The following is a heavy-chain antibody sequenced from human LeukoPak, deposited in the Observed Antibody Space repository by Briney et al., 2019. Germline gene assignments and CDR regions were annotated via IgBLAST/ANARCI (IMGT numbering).Heavy chain of an antibody. V-gene: IGHV3-13*01. CDR2: ICTAGDT. CDR3: ARQVQLVRGGDYFVY. D-gene: IGHD6-6*01. J-gene: IGHJ4*02. Sequence: PGGSLRLSCAASGFTFSSYDMHWVRQAPGKGLEWVSDICTAGDTYYPGSVKGRFTTSRENSKNSLNLKMKSINSGDTALYYFARQVQLVRGGDYFVYWGQGTLVTVSS. CDR1: GFTFSSYD.